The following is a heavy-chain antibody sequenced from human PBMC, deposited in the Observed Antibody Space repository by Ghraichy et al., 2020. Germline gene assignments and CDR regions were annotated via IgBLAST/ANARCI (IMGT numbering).Heavy chain of an antibody. J-gene: IGHJ4*02. CDR3: ANAVRDAQGVITPYYFDY. Sequence: GGSLRLSCAASGFTFSSYAMSWVRQAPGKGLEWVSAISGSGGSTYYADSVKGRFTISRDNSKNTLYLQMNSLRAEDTAVYYCANAVRDAQGVITPYYFDYWGQGTLVTVSS. V-gene: IGHV3-23*01. CDR2: ISGSGGST. D-gene: IGHD3-10*02. CDR1: GFTFSSYA.